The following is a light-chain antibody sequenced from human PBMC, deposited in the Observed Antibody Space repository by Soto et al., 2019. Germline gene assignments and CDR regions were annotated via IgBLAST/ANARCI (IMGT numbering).Light chain of an antibody. CDR1: SSDVGSYNF. J-gene: IGLJ3*02. V-gene: IGLV2-23*02. Sequence: QSVLTQPASVSGSPGQSITISCTGTSSDVGSYNFVSWYQQHPGKAPKLMIYEVSKRPSGVSNRFSGSKSGNTASLTISGLQAEDEADYYCCSYAGSNWVFGGGTKLTVL. CDR3: CSYAGSNWV. CDR2: EVS.